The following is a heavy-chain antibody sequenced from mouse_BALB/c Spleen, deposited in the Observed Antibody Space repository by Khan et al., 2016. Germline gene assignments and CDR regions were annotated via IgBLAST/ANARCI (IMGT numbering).Heavy chain of an antibody. J-gene: IGHJ4*01. Sequence: EVQLQESGPGLVQPSQSLSLTCTVTGYSITSNHAWNWLRQFPGNKLEWMAYISYRGSPGYNPSLNSRTSLTRDPSKNQFFLQFSSVTTEDTSTYYCASDGLYVFYAIDYWGQGTFVTVSS. V-gene: IGHV3-2*02. CDR1: GYSITSNHA. D-gene: IGHD2-3*01. CDR3: ASDGLYVFYAIDY. CDR2: ISYRGSP.